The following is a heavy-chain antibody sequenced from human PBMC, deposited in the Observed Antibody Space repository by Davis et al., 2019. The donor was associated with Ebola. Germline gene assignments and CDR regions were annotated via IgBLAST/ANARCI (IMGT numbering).Heavy chain of an antibody. CDR3: ASGWLRTYFDY. Sequence: PSETLSLTCAISGDSVSITSAGWNWIRQSPSRGLEWLGRTYYNSKWFHDYAPSVKTRITINADTSKNLFSLQLSSVTPEDTAVYYCASGWLRTYFDYWGQGTLVTVSS. J-gene: IGHJ4*02. CDR2: TYYNSKWFH. D-gene: IGHD5-12*01. V-gene: IGHV6-1*01. CDR1: GDSVSITSAG.